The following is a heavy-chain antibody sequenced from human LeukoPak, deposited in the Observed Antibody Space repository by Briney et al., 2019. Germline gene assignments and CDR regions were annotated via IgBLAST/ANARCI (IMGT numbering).Heavy chain of an antibody. CDR1: GDSVSSNSAA. D-gene: IGHD3-10*01. J-gene: IGHJ4*02. CDR3: ARSRLHHNYGSGTDFDY. CDR2: TYYRSKWYN. Sequence: SQTLSLTCAISGDSVSSNSAAWNWIRQSPSRGLEWLGRTYYRSKWYNDYAVSVRSRITINPDTSKNQFSLQLNSVTPEDTAVYYCARSRLHHNYGSGTDFDYWGQGTLVTVSS. V-gene: IGHV6-1*01.